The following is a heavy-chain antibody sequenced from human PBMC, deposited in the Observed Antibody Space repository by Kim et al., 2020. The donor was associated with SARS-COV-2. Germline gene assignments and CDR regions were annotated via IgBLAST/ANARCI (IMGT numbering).Heavy chain of an antibody. D-gene: IGHD6-19*01. CDR1: GFTFSNYG. J-gene: IGHJ4*01. V-gene: IGHV3-33*01. CDR2: IWYDGSNK. Sequence: GGSLRLSCAASGFTFSNYGMHWVRQAPGKGLEWVAVIWYDGSNKYYADSVKGRFTISRDNSKNTLYLQMNSLRAEDTAVSYCARARPYGSSDWYYFDYWG. CDR3: ARARPYGSSDWYYFDY.